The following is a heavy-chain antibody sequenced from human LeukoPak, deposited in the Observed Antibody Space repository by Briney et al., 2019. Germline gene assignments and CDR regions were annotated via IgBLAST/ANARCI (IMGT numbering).Heavy chain of an antibody. D-gene: IGHD6-19*01. J-gene: IGHJ4*02. V-gene: IGHV4-59*08. CDR1: GGSICTNY. CDR3: AKYGNSGWVIDN. Sequence: PSETLSLTCTVSGGSICTNYWTWIRQPPGRGLEYIVYIYYTGGTNYNPSLKSRVTISVDTSKNQFSLKLSSVTAADTAVYFCAKYGNSGWVIDNWGQGTLVTVSS. CDR2: IYYTGGT.